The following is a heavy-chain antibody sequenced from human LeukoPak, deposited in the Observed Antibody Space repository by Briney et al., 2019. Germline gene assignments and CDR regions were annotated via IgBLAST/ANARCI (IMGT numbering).Heavy chain of an antibody. Sequence: GGSLRLSCAASGFTFSSYSMNWVRQAPGKGLEWVSSISTSSTYIYYADSVKGRFTISRDNAKNSLYLQMNSLRAEDTAVYYCARDPPFIIGTTFFDYWGQGTLVAVSS. CDR1: GFTFSSYS. CDR2: ISTSSTYI. D-gene: IGHD1-20*01. V-gene: IGHV3-21*01. J-gene: IGHJ4*02. CDR3: ARDPPFIIGTTFFDY.